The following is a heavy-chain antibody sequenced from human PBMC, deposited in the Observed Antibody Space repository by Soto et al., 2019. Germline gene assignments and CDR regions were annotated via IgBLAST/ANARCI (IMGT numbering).Heavy chain of an antibody. CDR2: INGGDGNT. CDR3: ARTLARTAMNEGDYYYYGMDV. J-gene: IGHJ6*02. Sequence: QVQLVQSGAEVKRPGASVKVSCKASGYTFTNYAMHWVRQAPGQRLEWMGWINGGDGNTQYSQKFQGRLTVTREISASTADLELSSLRSEDTAVYYCARTLARTAMNEGDYYYYGMDVWGQGTTVTVSS. D-gene: IGHD5-18*01. CDR1: GYTFTNYA. V-gene: IGHV1-3*01.